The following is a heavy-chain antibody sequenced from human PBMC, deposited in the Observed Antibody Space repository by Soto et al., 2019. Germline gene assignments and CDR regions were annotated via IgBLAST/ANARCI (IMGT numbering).Heavy chain of an antibody. CDR2: IIPIFGTV. J-gene: IGHJ4*02. Sequence: QVQLVQSGAEVKKPGSSVKVSCKASGGTFSSYAVSWVRQAPGQGLEWMGGIIPIFGTVIYAQQFQGRVTITADESTKTAYMELRSLRFEDTAVYFCARGAMANFDYWGQGTVVTVSS. D-gene: IGHD5-18*01. V-gene: IGHV1-69*01. CDR1: GGTFSSYA. CDR3: ARGAMANFDY.